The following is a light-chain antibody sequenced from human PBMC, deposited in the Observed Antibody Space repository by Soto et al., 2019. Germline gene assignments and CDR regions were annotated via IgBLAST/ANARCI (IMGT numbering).Light chain of an antibody. CDR2: GAS. V-gene: IGKV3-20*01. J-gene: IGKJ2*01. CDR3: QHYGSSLFT. CDR1: QSVSSSY. Sequence: EIVLTQSPGTLSLSPGERATLSCRASQSVSSSYLAWYQQKPGQAPRLLIYGASSRATDIPDRFSGSGSGTDFTLTVSRLEPEDFAVYSCQHYGSSLFTFGQGTKLEIK.